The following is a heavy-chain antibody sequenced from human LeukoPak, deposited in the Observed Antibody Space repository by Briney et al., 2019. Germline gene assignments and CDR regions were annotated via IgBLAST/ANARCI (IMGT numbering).Heavy chain of an antibody. Sequence: PGGSLRLSCAASGFTFSSYGMSWVRQAPGKGLEWVSAISGSGGSTYYADSVKGRFTISRDNSKNSLYLQMNSLRAEDTAVYYCARDPSGDTYYDFWSGYYTGGGGIDYWGQGTLVTVSS. CDR1: GFTFSSYG. CDR2: ISGSGGST. D-gene: IGHD3-3*01. CDR3: ARDPSGDTYYDFWSGYYTGGGGIDY. V-gene: IGHV3-23*01. J-gene: IGHJ4*02.